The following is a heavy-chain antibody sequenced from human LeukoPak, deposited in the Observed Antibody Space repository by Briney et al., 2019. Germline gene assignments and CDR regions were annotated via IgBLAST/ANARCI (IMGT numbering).Heavy chain of an antibody. CDR2: ISGSDGST. V-gene: IGHV3-23*01. J-gene: IGHJ4*02. CDR3: AKNIGGFDY. D-gene: IGHD2-15*01. CDR1: GFSFSTYG. Sequence: GGSLRLSCAASGFSFSTYGMTWVRQAPGKGLEWVSGISGSDGSTYYADSVKGRFIISRDNSKNTLYLQMNSLRAEDTAVYYCAKNIGGFDYWGQGTLVTVSS.